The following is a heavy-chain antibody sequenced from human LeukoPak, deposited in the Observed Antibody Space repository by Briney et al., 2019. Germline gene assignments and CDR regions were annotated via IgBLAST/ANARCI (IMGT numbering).Heavy chain of an antibody. Sequence: ASVKVSCKASGYTFTSYYMHWVRQAPGQGLEWMGIINPSGGSTSYAQKFQGGVTLTRDTSASTAYMELSSLRSEDTAVYYCARVGTAVTSSFEFWGQGTLVTVSS. V-gene: IGHV1-46*01. D-gene: IGHD4-17*01. CDR1: GYTFTSYY. CDR3: ARVGTAVTSSFEF. CDR2: INPSGGST. J-gene: IGHJ4*02.